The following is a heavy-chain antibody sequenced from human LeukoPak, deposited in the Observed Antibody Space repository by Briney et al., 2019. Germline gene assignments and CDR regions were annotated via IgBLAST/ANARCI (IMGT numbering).Heavy chain of an antibody. Sequence: GGSLRLSCAASGFTFRIYAMSWVRQAPGKGLEWVSAISGSDGSTNYADSVKGRFTISRDNSKNTLYLQMNSLRAEDTAVYYCAKDLGGSGSYYPDYWGQGTLVTVSS. D-gene: IGHD3-10*01. V-gene: IGHV3-23*01. CDR1: GFTFRIYA. CDR2: ISGSDGST. J-gene: IGHJ4*02. CDR3: AKDLGGSGSYYPDY.